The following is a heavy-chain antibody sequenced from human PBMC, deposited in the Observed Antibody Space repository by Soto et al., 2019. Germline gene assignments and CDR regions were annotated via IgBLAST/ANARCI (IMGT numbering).Heavy chain of an antibody. V-gene: IGHV3-30*18. Sequence: QVQLVESGGGVVQPGRSLRLSCAASGFTFSSYGMHWVRQAPGKGLEWVAVISYDGSNKYYADSVKGRFTISRDNSKNTLYLQMNSLRAEDTAVYYCAKERSAATIWFDAFDIWGQGTMVTVSS. CDR1: GFTFSSYG. CDR3: AKERSAATIWFDAFDI. CDR2: ISYDGSNK. D-gene: IGHD5-12*01. J-gene: IGHJ3*02.